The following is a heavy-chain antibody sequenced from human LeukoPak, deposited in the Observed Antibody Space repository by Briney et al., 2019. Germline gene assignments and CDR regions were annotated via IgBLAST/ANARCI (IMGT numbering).Heavy chain of an antibody. J-gene: IGHJ4*02. V-gene: IGHV5-51*01. Sequence: GESLKISRKGSGYSFTSYWIGWVRQMPGKGLEWMGIIYPGDSNSRYSLSFQGQVTISADKSISTAYLQWSSLKASDTAMYFCARLDSSGWFGGSYFDYWGQGTLVTVSS. CDR2: IYPGDSNS. D-gene: IGHD6-19*01. CDR3: ARLDSSGWFGGSYFDY. CDR1: GYSFTSYW.